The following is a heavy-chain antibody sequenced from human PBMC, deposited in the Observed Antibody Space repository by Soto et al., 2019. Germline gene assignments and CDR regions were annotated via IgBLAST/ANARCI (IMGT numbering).Heavy chain of an antibody. CDR2: ISAYNGNT. D-gene: IGHD6-6*01. CDR1: GYTFTSYG. V-gene: IGHV1-18*04. J-gene: IGHJ4*02. CDR3: ARTARQYSSSSALDY. Sequence: ASVKVSCKASGYTFTSYGISWVRQAPGQGLEWMGWISAYNGNTNYAQKLQGRVTMTTDISTSTAYMELRSLRSDDTAVYYCARTARQYSSSSALDYWGQGTLVTVSS.